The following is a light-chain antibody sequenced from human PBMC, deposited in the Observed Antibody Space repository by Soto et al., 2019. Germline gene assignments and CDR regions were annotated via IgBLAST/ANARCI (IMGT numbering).Light chain of an antibody. CDR3: SSYTTSSTPVV. Sequence: QSALTQPASVSGSPGQSITISCTGTSSDVGGYNYVSWYQQQPGKAPKLMIYDVNNRPSGVSYRFSGSKSGNTASLTISGLRAEDEADYYCSSYTTSSTPVVFGGGTKLTVL. CDR1: SSDVGGYNY. J-gene: IGLJ2*01. CDR2: DVN. V-gene: IGLV2-14*01.